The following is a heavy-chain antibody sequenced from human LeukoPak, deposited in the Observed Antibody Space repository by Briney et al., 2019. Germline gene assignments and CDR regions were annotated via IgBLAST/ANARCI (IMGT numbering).Heavy chain of an antibody. CDR2: INDSGGT. CDR3: ARDLSFRH. Sequence: SQTLSLTCAVYGGSFSGYYYSWVRQPPGKGLEWIGEINDSGGTNYNPSLKSRVSMSADTSKNQFSLKLSSVTVADTAVYYCARDLSFRHWGQGTLVTVSS. J-gene: IGHJ4*02. CDR1: GGSFSGYY. D-gene: IGHD2/OR15-2a*01. V-gene: IGHV4-34*01.